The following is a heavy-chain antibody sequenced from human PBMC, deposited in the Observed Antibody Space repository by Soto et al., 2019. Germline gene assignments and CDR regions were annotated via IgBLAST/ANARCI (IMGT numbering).Heavy chain of an antibody. V-gene: IGHV3-23*01. Sequence: GGSLRLSCAASGFTFSSYAMSWVRQAPGKGLEWVSAISGSGGSTYYADSVKGRFTISRDNSKNTLYLQMNSLRAEDTAVYYCAKYPNPTYYDILTGYDYWGQGTLVTVSS. CDR3: AKYPNPTYYDILTGYDY. D-gene: IGHD3-9*01. CDR2: ISGSGGST. J-gene: IGHJ4*02. CDR1: GFTFSSYA.